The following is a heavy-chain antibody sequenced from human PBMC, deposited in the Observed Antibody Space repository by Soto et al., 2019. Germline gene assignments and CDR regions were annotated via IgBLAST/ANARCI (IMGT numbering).Heavy chain of an antibody. V-gene: IGHV3-23*01. CDR3: AKGLSSWYEFDDY. D-gene: IGHD6-13*01. Sequence: GGPLTLSCAASVFTLSSYAMSWVRQAPGKGLEWVSAISGSGGSTYYADSVKGRFTISRDNSKNTLYLQMNSLRAEDSAVYYCAKGLSSWYEFDDYWGQGTLVTVSS. CDR2: ISGSGGST. J-gene: IGHJ4*02. CDR1: VFTLSSYA.